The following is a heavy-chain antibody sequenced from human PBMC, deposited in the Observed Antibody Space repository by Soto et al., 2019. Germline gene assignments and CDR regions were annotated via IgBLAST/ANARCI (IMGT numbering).Heavy chain of an antibody. CDR2: VQPLDSDT. J-gene: IGHJ6*03. Sequence: VQLVQSGAEVKKPGESLKISCKGTGYFFSNYWIGWVRQMPGKGLEWMGAVQPLDSDTRNSPSLQGQVTISADNSISTAYLQWSSLKASDTAMSYCVRIVSGYDWGLYYMDVWGKGTTVTVSS. V-gene: IGHV5-51*03. CDR1: GYFFSNYW. D-gene: IGHD5-12*01. CDR3: VRIVSGYDWGLYYMDV.